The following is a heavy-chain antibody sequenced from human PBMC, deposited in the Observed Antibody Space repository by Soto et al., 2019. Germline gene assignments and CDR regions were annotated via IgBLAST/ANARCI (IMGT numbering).Heavy chain of an antibody. J-gene: IGHJ4*02. CDR1: GFTFSSYG. Sequence: GGSLRLSCAASGFTFSSYGMHWVRQAPGKGLEWVAVISYDGSNKYYADSVKGRFTISRDNSKNTLYLQMNSLRAEDTAVYYCAKDQHQIYSNYDYWGQGALVTVSS. V-gene: IGHV3-30*18. CDR2: ISYDGSNK. D-gene: IGHD4-4*01. CDR3: AKDQHQIYSNYDY.